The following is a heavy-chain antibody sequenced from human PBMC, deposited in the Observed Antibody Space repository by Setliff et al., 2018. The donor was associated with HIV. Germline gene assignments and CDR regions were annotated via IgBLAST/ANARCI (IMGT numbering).Heavy chain of an antibody. J-gene: IGHJ2*01. CDR1: GGSISPTNYC. CDR3: ARGPPFDR. CDR2: IYHSGST. Sequence: SETLSLTCIVSGGSISPTNYCWGWIRQPPGKGLEWIASIYHSGSTYYNPSLKSRVTISVDTSKNQFSLKLSSVTAADTAVYYCARGPPFDRWGRGTLVTVSS. V-gene: IGHV4-39*07.